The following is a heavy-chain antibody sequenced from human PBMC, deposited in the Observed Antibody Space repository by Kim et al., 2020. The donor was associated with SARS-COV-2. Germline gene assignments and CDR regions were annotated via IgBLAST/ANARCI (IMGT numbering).Heavy chain of an antibody. V-gene: IGHV3-21*01. CDR3: ARDRYDFWSGYHD. CDR1: GFTFSSYS. D-gene: IGHD3-3*01. Sequence: GSLRLSCAASGFTFSSYSMNWVRQAPGKGLEWVSSISSSSYIYYADSVKGRFTISRDNAKNSLYLQMNSLRAEDTAVYYCARDRYDFWSGYHDWGQGTLVTVSS. J-gene: IGHJ4*02. CDR2: ISSSSYI.